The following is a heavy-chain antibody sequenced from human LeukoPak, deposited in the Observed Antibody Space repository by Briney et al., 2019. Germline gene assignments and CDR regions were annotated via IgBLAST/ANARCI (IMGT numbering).Heavy chain of an antibody. CDR2: IYYSGST. V-gene: IGHV4-61*08. D-gene: IGHD3-3*01. Sequence: SETLSLTCAVSGGSISSGGYYWSWIRQPPGKGLEWIGYIYYSGSTNYNPSLKSRVTISVDTSKNQFSLKLSSVTAADTAVYYCARVRFPPGLYYFDYWGQGTLVTVSS. CDR1: GGSISSGGYY. CDR3: ARVRFPPGLYYFDY. J-gene: IGHJ4*02.